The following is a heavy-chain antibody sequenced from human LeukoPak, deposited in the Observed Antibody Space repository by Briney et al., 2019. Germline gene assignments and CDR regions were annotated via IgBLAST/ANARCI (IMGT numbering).Heavy chain of an antibody. CDR3: ARVGTGTLEY. V-gene: IGHV4-59*01. CDR1: GGSISNYY. Sequence: SETLSLTCTVSGGSISNYYWGWLRQPPGKGLEWIGYISYTGSTNYIPSLESRVTISVDTSKNQFSLRLSSVTAADTAVYYCARVGTGTLEYWGQGTLVTVSS. CDR2: ISYTGST. D-gene: IGHD3/OR15-3a*01. J-gene: IGHJ4*02.